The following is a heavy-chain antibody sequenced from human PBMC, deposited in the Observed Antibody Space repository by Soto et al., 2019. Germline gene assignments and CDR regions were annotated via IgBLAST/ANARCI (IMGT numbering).Heavy chain of an antibody. V-gene: IGHV4-34*01. Sequence: SETLSLTCAVYGGSFSGYYWSWIRQPPGKGLEWIGEINHYGSTNYNPSLKSRVTISVDTSKNQFSLKLNSVTAADTAVYYCARGVYCSSTNCYTDYFQHWGQGTLVTVSS. J-gene: IGHJ1*01. CDR3: ARGVYCSSTNCYTDYFQH. CDR1: GGSFSGYY. D-gene: IGHD2-2*02. CDR2: INHYGST.